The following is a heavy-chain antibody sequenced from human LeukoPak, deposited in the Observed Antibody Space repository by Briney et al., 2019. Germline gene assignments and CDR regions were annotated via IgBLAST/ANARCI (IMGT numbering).Heavy chain of an antibody. CDR3: ARGPSHTVFGWWDYYYMDV. CDR1: GGTFSSYA. CDR2: IIPIFGTA. Sequence: SVKVSCKASGGTFSSYAISWVRQAPGQGLEWMGGIIPIFGTANYAQKFQGRVTITADKSTSTAYMELSSLRSEDTAVYYCARGPSHTVFGWWDYYYMDVWGKGTTVTVSS. V-gene: IGHV1-69*06. D-gene: IGHD2-15*01. J-gene: IGHJ6*03.